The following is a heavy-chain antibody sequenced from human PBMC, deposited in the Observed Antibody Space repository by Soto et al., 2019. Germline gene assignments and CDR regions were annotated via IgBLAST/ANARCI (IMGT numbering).Heavy chain of an antibody. Sequence: ASVKVSCKASGYTFTSYAMHWVRQAPGQRLEWMGWINAGNGNTKYSQKFQGRVTITRDTSASTAYMELSSLRSEDTAVYYCARVVGIAAAGTGYWGQGTQVTVSS. D-gene: IGHD6-13*01. CDR1: GYTFTSYA. V-gene: IGHV1-3*01. J-gene: IGHJ4*02. CDR2: INAGNGNT. CDR3: ARVVGIAAAGTGY.